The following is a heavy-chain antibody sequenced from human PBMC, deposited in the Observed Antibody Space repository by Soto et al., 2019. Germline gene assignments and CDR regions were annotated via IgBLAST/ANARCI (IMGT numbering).Heavy chain of an antibody. CDR1: GYSFTSYW. CDR3: ARHSPHDFWSGYSSPSPPSPPFDP. CDR2: IYPGDSDT. D-gene: IGHD3-3*01. V-gene: IGHV5-51*01. Sequence: PGESLKISCKGSGYSFTSYWIGWVRQMPGKGLEWMGIIYPGDSDTRYSPSFQGQVTISADKSISTAYLQWSSLKASDTAMHYCARHSPHDFWSGYSSPSPPSPPFDPWGQGTLVTVSS. J-gene: IGHJ5*02.